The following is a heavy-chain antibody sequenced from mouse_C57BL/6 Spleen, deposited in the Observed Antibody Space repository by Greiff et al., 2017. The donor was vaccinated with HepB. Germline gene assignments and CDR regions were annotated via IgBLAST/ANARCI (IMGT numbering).Heavy chain of an antibody. D-gene: IGHD2-2*01. J-gene: IGHJ3*01. Sequence: EVKLQESGPGMVKPSQSLSLTCTVTGYSITSGYDWHWIRHFPGNKLEWMGYISYSGSTNYNPSLKSRISITHDTSKNHFFLKLNAVTTEDTATYCCASEGGYDAFAWFAYWGQGTLVTVSA. CDR1: GYSITSGYD. V-gene: IGHV3-1*01. CDR3: ASEGGYDAFAWFAY. CDR2: ISYSGST.